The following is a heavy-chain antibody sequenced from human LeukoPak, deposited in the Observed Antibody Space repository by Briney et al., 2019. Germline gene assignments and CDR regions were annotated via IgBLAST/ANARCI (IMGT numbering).Heavy chain of an antibody. D-gene: IGHD3-10*01. CDR2: INPSGGST. V-gene: IGHV1-46*01. Sequence: GASVKVSCKAPGYTFTSYYMHWVRQAPGQGLEWMGIINPSGGSTSYAQKFQGRVTMTRDTSTSTVYMELSSLRSEDTTVYYCARSPNNLAMVRGVPYYFDYWGQGTLVTVSS. CDR3: ARSPNNLAMVRGVPYYFDY. J-gene: IGHJ4*02. CDR1: GYTFTSYY.